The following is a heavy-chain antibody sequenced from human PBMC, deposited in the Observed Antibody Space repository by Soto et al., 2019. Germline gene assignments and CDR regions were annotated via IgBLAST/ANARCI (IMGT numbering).Heavy chain of an antibody. J-gene: IGHJ6*02. CDR2: SSAYDGNT. CDR1: GYTFTSYG. Sequence: QVQLVQSGAEVKKPGASVKVSCKASGYTFTSYGISWVRQAPGRGLEWMGWSSAYDGNTNYAQKLQGRVTMTTDTSTSTAYMELSSLRSDDTAVYYCARDLPVITTSTTYFGMDVWGQGTTVTVSS. V-gene: IGHV1-18*01. CDR3: ARDLPVITTSTTYFGMDV. D-gene: IGHD3-22*01.